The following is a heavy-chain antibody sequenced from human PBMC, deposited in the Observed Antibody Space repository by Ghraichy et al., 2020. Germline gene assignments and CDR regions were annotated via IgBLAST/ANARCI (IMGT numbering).Heavy chain of an antibody. Sequence: SETLSLTCAVYGGSFSGYYWSWIRQPPGKGLEWIGEINHSGSTNYNPSLKSRVTISVDTSKNQFSLKLSSVTAADTAVYYCARGTIFGVVSWFDPWGQGTLVTVSS. J-gene: IGHJ5*02. D-gene: IGHD3-3*01. CDR3: ARGTIFGVVSWFDP. CDR2: INHSGST. V-gene: IGHV4-34*01. CDR1: GGSFSGYY.